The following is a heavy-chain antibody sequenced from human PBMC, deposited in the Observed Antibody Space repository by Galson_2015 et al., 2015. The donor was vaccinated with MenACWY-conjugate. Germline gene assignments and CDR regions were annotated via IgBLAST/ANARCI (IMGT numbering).Heavy chain of an antibody. V-gene: IGHV3-30*02. J-gene: IGHJ3*02. CDR2: IRDIGNDK. CDR3: AKDAQWSFDI. Sequence: SLRLSCAASGFTFSRNGMHWVRQSPGKGLEWVAWIRDIGNDKSYAGSVTGRFTISRDNSKSTVSLQMNNLGAEDTAQYYCAKDAQWSFDIWGQGTMVTVSS. D-gene: IGHD6-19*01. CDR1: GFTFSRNG.